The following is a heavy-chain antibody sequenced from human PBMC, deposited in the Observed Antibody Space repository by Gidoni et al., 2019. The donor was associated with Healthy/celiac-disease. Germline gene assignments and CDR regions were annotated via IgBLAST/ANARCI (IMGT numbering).Heavy chain of an antibody. CDR1: GFTFSSYG. D-gene: IGHD3-22*01. V-gene: IGHV3-33*01. Sequence: QVQLVESGGGVVQPGRSLRLSCAASGFTFSSYGMHWVRQAPGKGLAWVAVIWYDGSNKYYADSVKGRFTISRDNSKNTLYLQMNSLRAEDTAVYYCARGGTMIVVEEAFDIWGQGTMVTVSS. CDR2: IWYDGSNK. CDR3: ARGGTMIVVEEAFDI. J-gene: IGHJ3*02.